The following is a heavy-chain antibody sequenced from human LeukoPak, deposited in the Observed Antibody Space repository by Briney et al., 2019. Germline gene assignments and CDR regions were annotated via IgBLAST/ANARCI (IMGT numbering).Heavy chain of an antibody. J-gene: IGHJ6*02. Sequence: SETLSLTCAVYGGSFSGYYWSWIRQPPGKGLEWIGEINHSGSTNYNPSLKSRVTISVDASKNQFSLKLSSVTAADTAVYYCARASFQDRSWIHSYYYYYGMDVWGQGTTVTVSS. V-gene: IGHV4-34*01. CDR1: GGSFSGYY. CDR2: INHSGST. CDR3: ARASFQDRSWIHSYYYYYGMDV. D-gene: IGHD5-18*01.